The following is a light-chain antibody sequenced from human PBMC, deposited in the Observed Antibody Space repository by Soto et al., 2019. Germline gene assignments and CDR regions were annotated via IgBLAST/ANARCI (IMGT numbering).Light chain of an antibody. CDR1: SSVVGGYKY. CDR2: AVS. J-gene: IGLJ1*01. CDR3: SSYTSSSSYV. Sequence: QSVLTHAAFVSGFRGQPRAISCTGTSSVVGGYKYVSWYQQHPGKAPKLLIYAVSNRPSGVSDRFSGSKSGNTASLTISWLQSEDEADYYCSSYTSSSSYVVGTGTKVTVL. V-gene: IGLV2-14*01.